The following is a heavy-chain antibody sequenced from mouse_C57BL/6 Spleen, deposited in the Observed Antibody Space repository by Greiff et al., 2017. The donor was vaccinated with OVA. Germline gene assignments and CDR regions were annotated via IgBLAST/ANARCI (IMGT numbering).Heavy chain of an antibody. J-gene: IGHJ4*01. Sequence: VQLKESGPELVKPGASVKISCKASGYAFSSSWMNWVKQRPGKGLEWIGRIYPGDGDTNYNGKFKGKATLTADKSSSTAYMQLSSLTSEDSAVYFCARFDGYYSYAMDYWGQGTSVTVSS. CDR1: GYAFSSSW. D-gene: IGHD2-3*01. CDR2: IYPGDGDT. CDR3: ARFDGYYSYAMDY. V-gene: IGHV1-82*01.